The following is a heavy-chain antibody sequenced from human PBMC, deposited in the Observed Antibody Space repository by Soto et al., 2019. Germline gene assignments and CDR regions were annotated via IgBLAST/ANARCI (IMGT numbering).Heavy chain of an antibody. Sequence: GGSLRLSCAASGFTFSSYAMSWVRQAPGKGLEWVSAISGSGGSTYYADSVKGRFTISRDNSKKTLYLQMNSLRAEDTAVYYCAKDRRAVYYDSSGYYQAGDYWGQGTLVTVSS. J-gene: IGHJ4*02. CDR2: ISGSGGST. CDR1: GFTFSSYA. V-gene: IGHV3-23*01. CDR3: AKDRRAVYYDSSGYYQAGDY. D-gene: IGHD3-22*01.